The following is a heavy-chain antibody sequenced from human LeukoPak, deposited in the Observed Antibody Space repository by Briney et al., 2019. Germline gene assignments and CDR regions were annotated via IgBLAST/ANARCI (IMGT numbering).Heavy chain of an antibody. CDR2: ISGSGGST. D-gene: IGHD5-18*01. CDR3: AKDPRGYSLNRFDP. CDR1: GFTFSTYG. Sequence: PGRSLRLSCAASGFTFSTYGMHWVRQAPGKGLEWVSAISGSGGSTYYADSVKGRFTISRDNSKNTLYLQMNSLRAEDTAVYYCAKDPRGYSLNRFDPWGQGTLVTVSS. J-gene: IGHJ5*02. V-gene: IGHV3-23*01.